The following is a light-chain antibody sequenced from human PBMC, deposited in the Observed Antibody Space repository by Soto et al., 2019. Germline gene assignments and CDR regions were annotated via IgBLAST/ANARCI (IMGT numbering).Light chain of an antibody. V-gene: IGLV2-14*01. CDR1: SGDIGSYNR. J-gene: IGLJ1*01. CDR2: EVT. CDR3: SSYTNINTRACV. Sequence: QSALTQPASVSGSPGQSITISCNGTSGDIGSYNRVSWYQQHPGKAPKLIIYEVTDRPSGVSNRFSGSKSGNTASLTISGLQAEDDAEYYCSSYTNINTRACVFGTGTKLTVL.